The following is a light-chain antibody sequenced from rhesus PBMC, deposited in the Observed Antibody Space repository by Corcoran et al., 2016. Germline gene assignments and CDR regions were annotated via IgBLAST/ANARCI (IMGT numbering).Light chain of an antibody. Sequence: EIVMTQSPATLALSPGERATLSCRASQSVSSSLAWYQQKPGQAPRHLSFGATSRATGIPDRLSGSGSGTAFTLTLSSVAPEDVAVYYCLQQRKWPHGFGKGNKVEIK. V-gene: IGKV3-24*01. CDR1: QSVSSS. J-gene: IGKJ2*01. CDR3: LQQRKWPHG. CDR2: GAT.